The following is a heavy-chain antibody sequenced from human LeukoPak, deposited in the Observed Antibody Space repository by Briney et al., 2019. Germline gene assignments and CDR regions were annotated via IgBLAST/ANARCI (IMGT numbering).Heavy chain of an antibody. CDR2: IRSKANSYAT. J-gene: IGHJ5*02. CDR1: GFTFSGSV. D-gene: IGHD2-2*01. CDR3: TRHSDGYQLLPSVYNWFDP. Sequence: GGSLRLSCAAPGFTFSGSVMHWVRQASGKGLEWVGRIRSKANSYATAYAASVKGRFTISRDDSKNTAFLQMNSLKTEDTAVYYCTRHSDGYQLLPSVYNWFDPWGQRTLVTVSS. V-gene: IGHV3-73*01.